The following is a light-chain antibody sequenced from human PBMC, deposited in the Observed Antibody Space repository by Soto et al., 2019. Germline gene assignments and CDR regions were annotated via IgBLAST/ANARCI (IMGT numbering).Light chain of an antibody. V-gene: IGLV2-14*03. CDR1: SSDVGCYNS. CDR2: DVN. J-gene: IGLJ1*01. CDR3: SSLTSRTSYV. Sequence: QSVLTQPASVSGSPGQSIAISCTGTSSDVGCYNSVSWYQQYPGKAPKLMIHDVNNLPSGVSDRFSGSKSGNTASLTLSGLQAEDEAHYYCSSLTSRTSYVFATGTTVTVL.